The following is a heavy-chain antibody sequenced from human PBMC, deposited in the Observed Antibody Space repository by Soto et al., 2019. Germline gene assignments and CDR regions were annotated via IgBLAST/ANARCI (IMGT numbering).Heavy chain of an antibody. CDR2: ISGSGGST. CDR1: GFTFSSYA. CDR3: AKDYYDSSGYYYRLGAFDI. D-gene: IGHD3-22*01. V-gene: IGHV3-23*01. Sequence: GGSLRLSCAASGFTFSSYAMSWVRQAPGKGLEWVSAISGSGGSTYYADSVKGRFTISRDNSKDTLYLQMNSLRAEDTAVYYCAKDYYDSSGYYYRLGAFDIWGQGTMVTFS. J-gene: IGHJ3*02.